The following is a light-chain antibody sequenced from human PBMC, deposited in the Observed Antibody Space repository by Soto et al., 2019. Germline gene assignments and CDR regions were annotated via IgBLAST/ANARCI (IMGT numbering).Light chain of an antibody. CDR1: QSVSSN. J-gene: IGKJ5*01. Sequence: EIVMTQSPATLSVSPGERATLSCRASQSVSSNLAWYQQKPGQAPRLLIYGASTRATGIPARFSGSGSGTDFTLTISRLEPEDFAVYYCQQRSSWPTTFGQGTRLEIK. CDR2: GAS. V-gene: IGKV3-15*01. CDR3: QQRSSWPTT.